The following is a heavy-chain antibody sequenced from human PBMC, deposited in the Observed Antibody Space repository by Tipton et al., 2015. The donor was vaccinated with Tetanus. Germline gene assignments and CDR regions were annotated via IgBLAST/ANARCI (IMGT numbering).Heavy chain of an antibody. Sequence: TLSLTCTVSGGSISSGGYYWSWIRQHPGKGLEWIGYIYYSGSTNYNPSLKSRVTISVDTSKNQFSLKLSSVTAADTAVYYCARGYCSSTSCPGPNWFDPWGQGTLVTVSS. V-gene: IGHV4-61*08. CDR2: IYYSGST. J-gene: IGHJ5*02. D-gene: IGHD2-2*01. CDR3: ARGYCSSTSCPGPNWFDP. CDR1: GGSISSGGYY.